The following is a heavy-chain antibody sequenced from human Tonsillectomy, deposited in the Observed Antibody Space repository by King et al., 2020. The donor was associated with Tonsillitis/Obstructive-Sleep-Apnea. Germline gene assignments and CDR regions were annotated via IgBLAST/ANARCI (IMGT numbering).Heavy chain of an antibody. CDR1: GFTFSSYA. V-gene: IGHV3-23*04. J-gene: IGHJ6*03. CDR3: AKAFSLGYYYYYIDV. CDR2: ISGSGGST. D-gene: IGHD2/OR15-2a*01. Sequence: VQLVESGGGLVQPGGSLRLSCAASGFTFSSYAMSWVRQAPGKGLEWVSGISGSGGSTNYADSVKGRFTIPRDNSKNTLYLQMNSLRAEDTAVYYCAKAFSLGYYYYYIDVWGKGTTVTVSS.